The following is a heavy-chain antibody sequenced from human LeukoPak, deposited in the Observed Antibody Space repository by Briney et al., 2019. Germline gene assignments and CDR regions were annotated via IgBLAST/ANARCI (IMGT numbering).Heavy chain of an antibody. CDR3: ARSIPPSYGGNSQFDY. CDR1: GFTFSSYS. CDR2: ISSSSSTI. J-gene: IGHJ4*02. Sequence: GGSLRLSCAASGFTFSSYSMNWVRQAPGKGLEWVSYISSSSSTIYYADSVKGRFTISRDNAKNSLYLQMNSLRAEDTAVYYCARSIPPSYGGNSQFDYWGQGTLVTVSS. V-gene: IGHV3-48*01. D-gene: IGHD4-23*01.